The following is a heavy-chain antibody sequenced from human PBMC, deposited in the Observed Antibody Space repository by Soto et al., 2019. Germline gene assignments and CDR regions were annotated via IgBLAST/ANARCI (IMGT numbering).Heavy chain of an antibody. CDR1: GFSFSHYA. V-gene: IGHV3-30*04. Sequence: GGSLRLSCAASGFSFSHYAMHWVRQPPGKGLEWVALISYDGENQYFTDSVRGRFTISRDNSKTAVYLEMNNLRLDDTATYYCVSPHSESSNAFDLRGQGTLVTVSS. CDR3: VSPHSESSNAFDL. D-gene: IGHD3-10*01. J-gene: IGHJ5*02. CDR2: ISYDGENQ.